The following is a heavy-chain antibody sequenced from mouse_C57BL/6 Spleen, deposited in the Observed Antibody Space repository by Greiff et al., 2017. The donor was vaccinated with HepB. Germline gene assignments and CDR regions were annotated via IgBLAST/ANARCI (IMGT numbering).Heavy chain of an antibody. V-gene: IGHV1-66*01. CDR1: GYSFTSYY. Sequence: VQLQQSGPELVKPGASVKISCKASGYSFTSYYIHWVKQRPGQGLEWIGWIYPGSGNTKYNEKFKGKATLTADTSSSTAYMQLSSLTSEDSAVYYCARRDYYGSSHFDYWGQGTTLTVSS. D-gene: IGHD1-1*01. CDR2: IYPGSGNT. CDR3: ARRDYYGSSHFDY. J-gene: IGHJ2*01.